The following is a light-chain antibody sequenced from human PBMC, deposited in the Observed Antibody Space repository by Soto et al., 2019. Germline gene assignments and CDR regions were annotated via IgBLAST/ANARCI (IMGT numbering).Light chain of an antibody. CDR1: QSVSSN. J-gene: IGKJ2*01. V-gene: IGKV3-15*01. CDR2: GAS. CDR3: QQYNNWAPYT. Sequence: EIVMTQSPATLSVSPGERATLSCRASQSVSSNLAWYQQKPGQAPRLLIYGASTRATGIPARFSGSGSGTELTLTISSLPSEDFPRYYCQQYNNWAPYTFGQGTKLEIQ.